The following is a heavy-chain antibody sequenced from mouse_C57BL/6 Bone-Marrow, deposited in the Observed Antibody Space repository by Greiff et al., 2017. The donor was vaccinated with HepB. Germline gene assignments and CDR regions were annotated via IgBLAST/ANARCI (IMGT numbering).Heavy chain of an antibody. V-gene: IGHV1-64*01. CDR3: ARDDGYPSYAMDY. Sequence: QVQLQQPGAELVKPGASVKLSCKASGYTFTSYWMHWVKQRPGQGLEWIGVIHPNSGSTNYNEKFKSKATLTVDKSSSTAYMQLSSLTSEDSAVYYCARDDGYPSYAMDYWGQGTSVTVSS. J-gene: IGHJ4*01. D-gene: IGHD2-3*01. CDR2: IHPNSGST. CDR1: GYTFTSYW.